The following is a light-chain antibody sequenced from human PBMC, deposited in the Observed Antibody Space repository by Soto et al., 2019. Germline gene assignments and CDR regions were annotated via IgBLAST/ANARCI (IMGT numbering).Light chain of an antibody. CDR2: GAS. J-gene: IGKJ1*01. V-gene: IGKV3-20*01. Sequence: EVVLTHSPGTLSLSRGERATLCCMASQSVSNNYVAWYQQKPGQAPRLLIYGASNRATGIPDRFSGSGSGTDFTLTISRLEPEDFEVYYCQQYGSSGTFGQGTKVDIK. CDR3: QQYGSSGT. CDR1: QSVSNNY.